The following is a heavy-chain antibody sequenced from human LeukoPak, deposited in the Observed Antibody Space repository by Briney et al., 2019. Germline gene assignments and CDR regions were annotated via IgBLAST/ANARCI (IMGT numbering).Heavy chain of an antibody. V-gene: IGHV4-59*01. J-gene: IGHJ4*02. CDR1: GGSISSYY. Sequence: PSETLSLTCTVSGGSISSYYWSWIRQPPGKGLEWIGYIYYSGSTNYNPSLKSRVTISVDTSKNQFSLKLSSVTAADTAVYYCAREALRGDYVWGSYRLYYFDYWGQGTLVTVSS. CDR3: AREALRGDYVWGSYRLYYFDY. CDR2: IYYSGST. D-gene: IGHD3-16*02.